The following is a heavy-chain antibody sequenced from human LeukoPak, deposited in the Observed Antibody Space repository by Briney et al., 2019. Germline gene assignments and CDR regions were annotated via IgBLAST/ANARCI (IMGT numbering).Heavy chain of an antibody. V-gene: IGHV4-34*01. CDR1: GGSFSGHY. CDR3: ARGHIWFGELLDFDY. Sequence: PSETLSLTCAVYGGSFSGHYWSWIRQPPGKGLEWIGEINHSGSTNYNPSLKSRVTISVDTSKNQYSLKLGSVTAADTAVYYCARGHIWFGELLDFDYWGQGTLVTVSS. D-gene: IGHD3-10*01. CDR2: INHSGST. J-gene: IGHJ4*02.